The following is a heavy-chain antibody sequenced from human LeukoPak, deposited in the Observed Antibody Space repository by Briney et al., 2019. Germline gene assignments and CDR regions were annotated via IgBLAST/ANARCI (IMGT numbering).Heavy chain of an antibody. J-gene: IGHJ4*02. CDR2: INHSGST. CDR3: ARTGYSYGEFDY. V-gene: IGHV4-34*01. D-gene: IGHD5-18*01. CDR1: GGSFSGYY. Sequence: PSETLSLTCAVNGGSFSGYYWSWIRQPPGKGLEWIGEINHSGSTNYNPSLKSRVTISVDTSKNQFSLELSSVTAADTAVYYCARTGYSYGEFDYWGQGTLVTVSS.